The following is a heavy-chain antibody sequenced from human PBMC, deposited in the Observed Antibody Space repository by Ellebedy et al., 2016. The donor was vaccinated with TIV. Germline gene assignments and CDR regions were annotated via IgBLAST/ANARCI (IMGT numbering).Heavy chain of an antibody. CDR3: SRLGPYSGSYYSPVDY. CDR2: IGRSGSYI. V-gene: IGHV3-21*06. CDR1: GFTFSSYT. Sequence: GESLKISCEASGFTFSSYTMNWVRQAPGKGLEWVSSIGRSGSYIYYADSLKGRFIISRDNAQNSLYLQMNSLRAEDTAVYYCSRLGPYSGSYYSPVDYWGQGTLVTVSS. J-gene: IGHJ4*02. D-gene: IGHD1-26*01.